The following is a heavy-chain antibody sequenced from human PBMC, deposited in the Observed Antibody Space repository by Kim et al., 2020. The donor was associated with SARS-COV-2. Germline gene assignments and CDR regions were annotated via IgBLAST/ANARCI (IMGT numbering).Heavy chain of an antibody. CDR2: T. D-gene: IGHD6-13*01. J-gene: IGHJ4*02. V-gene: IGHV5-51*01. CDR3: ARQGSSWYELDY. Sequence: TRSSPAFQGQVTISADKSISTAYLQWRSLKASDTAMYYCARQGSSWYELDYWGQGTLVTVSS.